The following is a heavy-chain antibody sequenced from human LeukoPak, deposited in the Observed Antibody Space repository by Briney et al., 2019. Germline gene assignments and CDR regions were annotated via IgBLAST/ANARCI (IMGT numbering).Heavy chain of an antibody. CDR3: ARGPSAAAGLDY. V-gene: IGHV1-8*01. Sequence: ASVKVSCKASGYTFTSYDINWVRQATGQGLEWMGWMNPNSGNTGYAQKFQGRVTMTRNTSISTAYMELSSLGSEDTAVYYCARGPSAAAGLDYWGQGTLVTVSS. J-gene: IGHJ4*02. D-gene: IGHD6-13*01. CDR2: MNPNSGNT. CDR1: GYTFTSYD.